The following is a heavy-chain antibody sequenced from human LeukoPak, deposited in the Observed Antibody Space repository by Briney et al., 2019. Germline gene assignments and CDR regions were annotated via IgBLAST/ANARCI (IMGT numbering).Heavy chain of an antibody. CDR2: IYPGDSDT. V-gene: IGHV5-51*01. D-gene: IGHD2-2*02. CDR3: ARQFVVVPAAIDQNWFDP. CDR1: GYSFTSYW. J-gene: IGHJ5*02. Sequence: GESLKISCRGSGYSFTSYWIGWVRQMPGKGLEWMGIIYPGDSDTRYSPSFQGQVTISADKSISTAYLQWSSRKASDTAMYYCARQFVVVPAAIDQNWFDPWGQGTLVTVSS.